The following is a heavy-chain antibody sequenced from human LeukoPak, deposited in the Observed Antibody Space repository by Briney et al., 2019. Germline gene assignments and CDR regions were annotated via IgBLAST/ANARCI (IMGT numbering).Heavy chain of an antibody. Sequence: GASVKVSCKASGGTFSSYAISWVRQAPGQGLEWMGGIIPIFGTANYAQKFQGRVTITADESTSTAYMELSSLRSEDTAVYFCARGTPSGWLGAVYWGQGTLVTVSS. CDR1: GGTFSSYA. CDR2: IIPIFGTA. V-gene: IGHV1-69*13. CDR3: ARGTPSGWLGAVY. J-gene: IGHJ4*02. D-gene: IGHD6-19*01.